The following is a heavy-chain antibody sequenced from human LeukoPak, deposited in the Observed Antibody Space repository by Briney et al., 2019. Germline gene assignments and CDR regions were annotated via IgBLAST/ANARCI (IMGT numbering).Heavy chain of an antibody. CDR1: GGSFSGYY. J-gene: IGHJ4*02. Sequence: PLGTQSVTCAVYGGSFSGYYWSWICQPPGKGLEWIGEINHSGGTNYNPWLTRRVTISVDTSKHQFSLKLSSVTAADTAVYYCARDSGNYSRVWHYWGQETRVTVSS. V-gene: IGHV4-34*01. CDR2: INHSGGT. D-gene: IGHD4-11*01. CDR3: ARDSGNYSRVWHY.